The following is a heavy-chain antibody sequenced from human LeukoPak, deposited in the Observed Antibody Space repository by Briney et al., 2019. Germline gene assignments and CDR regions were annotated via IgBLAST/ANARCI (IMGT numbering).Heavy chain of an antibody. D-gene: IGHD6-6*01. Sequence: RASVKASCKASGYTFTSYGISWVRQAPGQGLEWMGWTSAYNGNTNYAQKLQGRVTMTTDTSTSTAYMELRSLRSDDTAVYYCARVQQLVLDYWGQGTLVTVSS. CDR2: TSAYNGNT. V-gene: IGHV1-18*01. CDR1: GYTFTSYG. J-gene: IGHJ4*02. CDR3: ARVQQLVLDY.